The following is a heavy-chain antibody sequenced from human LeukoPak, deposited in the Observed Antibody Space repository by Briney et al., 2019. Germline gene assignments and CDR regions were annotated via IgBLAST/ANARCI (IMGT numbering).Heavy chain of an antibody. Sequence: PSETLSLTCTVSGYSTSSGYYWGWIRQPPGKGLEWIGSIHHSGSTYYNPSLKSRVTISVDTSKNQFSLKLSSVTAADTAVYYCARDHLGRFDYWGQGTLVTVSS. D-gene: IGHD7-27*01. J-gene: IGHJ4*02. CDR3: ARDHLGRFDY. CDR2: IHHSGST. V-gene: IGHV4-38-2*02. CDR1: GYSTSSGYY.